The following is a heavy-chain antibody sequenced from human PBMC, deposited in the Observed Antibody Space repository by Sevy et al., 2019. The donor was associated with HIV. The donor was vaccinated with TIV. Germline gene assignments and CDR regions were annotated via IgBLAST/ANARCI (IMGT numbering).Heavy chain of an antibody. J-gene: IGHJ4*02. V-gene: IGHV3-7*01. CDR2: IKQDGSEK. CDR3: ARALAAAASY. D-gene: IGHD6-25*01. CDR1: GFTFSSYW. Sequence: GESLKSSCAASGFTFSSYWMNWVRQAPGKGLEWVANIKQDGSEKYYVDSVKGRFTISRDNAKNSMHLQMNSLRAEGTAVYYCARALAAAASYWGQGTLVTVSS.